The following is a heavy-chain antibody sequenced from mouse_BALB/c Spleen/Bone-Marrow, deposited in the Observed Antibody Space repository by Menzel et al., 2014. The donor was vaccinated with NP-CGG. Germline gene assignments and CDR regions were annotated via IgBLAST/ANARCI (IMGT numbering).Heavy chain of an antibody. J-gene: IGHJ3*01. CDR3: TRSNGNWFAY. Sequence: VQLQQSGAELVKPGASVKLSCKASGYTFTSYYMYWVKQRPGQGLEWIGEINPSNGGTNFNEKFKNKATLTVDKSSSTAYIQLSSPIFEDSAVYYCTRSNGNWFAYWGQGTLVTVSA. V-gene: IGHV1S81*02. D-gene: IGHD2-1*01. CDR2: INPSNGGT. CDR1: GYTFTSYY.